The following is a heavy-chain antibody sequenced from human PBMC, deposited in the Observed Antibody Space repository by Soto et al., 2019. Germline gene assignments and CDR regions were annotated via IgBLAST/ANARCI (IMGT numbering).Heavy chain of an antibody. D-gene: IGHD6-6*01. J-gene: IGHJ4*02. Sequence: ASVKVSCKASGFTFTSSAVQWVRQARGQRLEWIGWIVVGSGNTNYAQKFQERVTITRDMSTSTAYMELSSLRSEDTAVYYCAAGRWVAARPWRLEIDYWGQGTLVTGSS. CDR3: AAGRWVAARPWRLEIDY. V-gene: IGHV1-58*01. CDR1: GFTFTSSA. CDR2: IVVGSGNT.